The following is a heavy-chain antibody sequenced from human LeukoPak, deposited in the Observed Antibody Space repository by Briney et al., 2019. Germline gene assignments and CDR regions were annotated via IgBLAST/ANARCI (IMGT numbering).Heavy chain of an antibody. D-gene: IGHD6-19*01. Sequence: GGSLRLSCAASGFTFSSYGMHWVRQAPGKGLEWVTFIRYDGSNQYYADSVKGRFTISRDDSKNTMYLQMNSLTAEDTAVYYCAKDANSGWSYFDYWGQGALVTVSS. CDR2: IRYDGSNQ. CDR1: GFTFSSYG. V-gene: IGHV3-30*02. CDR3: AKDANSGWSYFDY. J-gene: IGHJ4*02.